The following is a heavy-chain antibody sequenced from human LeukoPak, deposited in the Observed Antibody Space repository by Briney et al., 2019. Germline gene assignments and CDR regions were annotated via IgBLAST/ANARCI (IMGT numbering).Heavy chain of an antibody. CDR2: IYYSGST. Sequence: PSETLSLTCTVSGGSISSGGYYWRWIRQHPGKGLEWIGYIYYSGSTYYNPSLKSRVTISVDTSKNQFSLKLSSVTAADTAVYYCASSTIFGVVIETWGQGTLVTVSS. CDR3: ASSTIFGVVIET. D-gene: IGHD3-3*01. V-gene: IGHV4-31*03. J-gene: IGHJ4*02. CDR1: GGSISSGGYY.